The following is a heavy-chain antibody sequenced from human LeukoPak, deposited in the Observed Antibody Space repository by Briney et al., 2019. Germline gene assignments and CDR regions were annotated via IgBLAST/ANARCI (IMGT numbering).Heavy chain of an antibody. V-gene: IGHV4-30-4*08. D-gene: IGHD4-23*01. CDR3: ARLPVGGHAAFDI. CDR1: GFTFSSYW. Sequence: LRLSCAASGFTFSSYWMHWVRQAPGKGLEWIGYIFYSGSTYYNPSLKSRITISVDTSKNQFSLKLTSVTAADTAVYYCARLPVGGHAAFDIWGQGTMVTVSS. J-gene: IGHJ3*02. CDR2: IFYSGST.